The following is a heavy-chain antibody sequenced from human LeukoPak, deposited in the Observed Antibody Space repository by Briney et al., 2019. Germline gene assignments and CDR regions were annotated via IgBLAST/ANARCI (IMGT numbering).Heavy chain of an antibody. J-gene: IGHJ4*02. CDR3: ARDRFADDIAAAGGVMDY. Sequence: SETLSLTCTVSGGSISSYYWSWIRQPAGKGLEWIGRIYTSGSTNYNPSLKSRVTMSVDTSKNQFSLKLSSVTAADTAVYYCARDRFADDIAAAGGVMDYWGQGTLVTVSS. CDR2: IYTSGST. V-gene: IGHV4-4*07. CDR1: GGSISSYY. D-gene: IGHD6-13*01.